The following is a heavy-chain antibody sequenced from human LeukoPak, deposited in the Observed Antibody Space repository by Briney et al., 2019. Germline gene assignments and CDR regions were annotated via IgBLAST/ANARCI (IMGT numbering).Heavy chain of an antibody. J-gene: IGHJ4*02. CDR1: GFTFSSYG. Sequence: PGGSLRLSCAASGFTFSSYGMHWVRQAPGKGLEWVAVIWYDGSNKYYADSVKGRFTISRDNSKNTLYLQMNILRAEDTTVYYCARDKAGLFDYWGQGTLVTVSS. CDR3: ARDKAGLFDY. CDR2: IWYDGSNK. V-gene: IGHV3-33*01.